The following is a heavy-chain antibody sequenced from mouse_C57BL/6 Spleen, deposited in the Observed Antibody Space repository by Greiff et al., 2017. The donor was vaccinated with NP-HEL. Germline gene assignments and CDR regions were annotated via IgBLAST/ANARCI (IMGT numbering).Heavy chain of an antibody. CDR2: IDPSDSYT. V-gene: IGHV1-59*01. Sequence: QVQLQQSGAELVRPGTSVKLSCKASGYTFTSYWMHWVKQRPGQGLEWIGVIDPSDSYTNYNQKFKGKATLTVDTSSSTAYMQLSSLTSEDSAVYYCARHCDYFDYWGQGTTLTVSS. CDR1: GYTFTSYW. CDR3: ARHCDYFDY. J-gene: IGHJ2*01.